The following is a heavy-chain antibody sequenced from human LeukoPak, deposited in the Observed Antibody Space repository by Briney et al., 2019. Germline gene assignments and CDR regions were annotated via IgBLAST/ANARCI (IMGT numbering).Heavy chain of an antibody. CDR1: GFTFANSW. CDR3: TRDTDGSLDY. D-gene: IGHD1-26*01. J-gene: IGHJ4*02. CDR2: IKQDGSTK. V-gene: IGHV3-7*01. Sequence: PGGSLRLSCAASGFTFANSWMAWVRQAPGKGLEWVANIKQDGSTKHYADSLKGRFTIPRDNPKNSLYLQMNNLRADDTAVYYCTRDTDGSLDYWGQGILVTVAS.